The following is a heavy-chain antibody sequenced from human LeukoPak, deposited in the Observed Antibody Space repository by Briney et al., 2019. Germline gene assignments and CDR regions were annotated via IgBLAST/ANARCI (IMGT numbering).Heavy chain of an antibody. CDR1: GFSLSSYW. V-gene: IGHV3-7*04. CDR2: IEKDGSEK. D-gene: IGHD6-19*01. CDR3: VGGVGWLSDY. J-gene: IGHJ4*02. Sequence: GGSPRLSCAASGFSLSSYWMNWFRQAPGKGPEWVANIEKDGSEKNYVDSVKGRFTISRDNAKNLVYLQMNSLRAEDTAVYYCVGGVGWLSDYWGQGTLVTVSS.